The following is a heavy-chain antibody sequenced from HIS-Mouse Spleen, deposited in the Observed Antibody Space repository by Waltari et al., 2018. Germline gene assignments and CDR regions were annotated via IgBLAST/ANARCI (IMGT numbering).Heavy chain of an antibody. D-gene: IGHD6-13*01. CDR1: GGSISSRSYY. J-gene: IGHJ2*01. V-gene: IGHV4-39*07. CDR2: IYYRGST. CDR3: AREIPYSSSWYDWYFDL. Sequence: QLQLQESGPGLVKPSETLSLTCTVSGGSISSRSYYWGWIRQPPGKGLVWMGSIYYRGSTYYNPSLKSRVTISVDTSKNQFSLKLSSVTAADTAVYYCAREIPYSSSWYDWYFDLWGRGTLVTVSS.